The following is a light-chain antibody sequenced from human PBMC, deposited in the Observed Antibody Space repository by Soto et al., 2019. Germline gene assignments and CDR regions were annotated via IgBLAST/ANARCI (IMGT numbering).Light chain of an antibody. CDR3: QQYNSYSGT. J-gene: IGKJ1*01. CDR1: QSISSW. V-gene: IGKV1-5*03. CDR2: KAS. Sequence: DIQMTQSPSTLSASVGDRVTIPCRASQSISSWLAWYQQKPGKAPKLLIYKASSLESGVPPRFSGSGSGTEFTLTISSLQPDDFATYYCQQYNSYSGTFGQGTKVDIK.